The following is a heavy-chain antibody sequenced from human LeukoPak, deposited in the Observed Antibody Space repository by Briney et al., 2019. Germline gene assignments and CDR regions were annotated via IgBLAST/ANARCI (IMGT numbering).Heavy chain of an antibody. J-gene: IGHJ4*02. D-gene: IGHD6-13*01. CDR3: ARDETSAAAGSAYYLDS. CDR1: GYSFTNCG. V-gene: IGHV1-18*01. Sequence: ASVKVSCKASGYSFTNCGISWVRQAPGQGLEWMGWISGFNGNANFAPKLQDRVTLTTDASTSTAYMELRSLRSDDTAVYYCARDETSAAAGSAYYLDSWGQGTLVTVSS. CDR2: ISGFNGNA.